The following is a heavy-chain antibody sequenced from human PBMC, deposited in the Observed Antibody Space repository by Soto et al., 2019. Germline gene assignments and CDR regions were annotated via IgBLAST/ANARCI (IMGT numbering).Heavy chain of an antibody. J-gene: IGHJ6*02. D-gene: IGHD6-6*01. CDR3: ARGGQLVGMDV. CDR1: GFTFSSYS. Sequence: GSLRLSCAASGFTFSSYSMNWVRQAPGKGLEWVSSISSSSSYIYYADSVKGRFTISRDNAKNSLYLQMNSLRAEDTAVYYCARGGQLVGMDVWGQGTTVTVSS. V-gene: IGHV3-21*01. CDR2: ISSSSSYI.